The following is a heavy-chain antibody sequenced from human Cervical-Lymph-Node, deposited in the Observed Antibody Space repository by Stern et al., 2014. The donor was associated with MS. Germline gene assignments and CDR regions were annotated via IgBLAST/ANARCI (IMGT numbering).Heavy chain of an antibody. J-gene: IGHJ4*02. V-gene: IGHV1-58*01. CDR1: GFTFSSSA. D-gene: IGHD5-18*01. CDR2: FVVGSGNT. Sequence: QLVQSGPEVKKPGTSVKVSCKASGFTFSSSAVQWVRQAPGQRLEWIGWFVVGSGNTSYAQRFQERVTITRDMSTSTAYMELSSLRSEDTAVYYCAAGYTYGTLHYWGQGTLVTVSS. CDR3: AAGYTYGTLHY.